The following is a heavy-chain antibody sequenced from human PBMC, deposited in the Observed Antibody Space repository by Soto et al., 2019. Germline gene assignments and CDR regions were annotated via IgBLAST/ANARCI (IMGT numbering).Heavy chain of an antibody. CDR3: ARHIVVVPAAMVPSWFYP. V-gene: IGHV4-59*08. D-gene: IGHD2-2*01. J-gene: IGHJ5*02. Sequence: TSETLSLTCTVSGGSISSYYWSWVRQPPGKGLEWIGYIYYSGSTNYNPSLKSRVTISVDTSKNQFSLKLSSVTAADTAVYYCARHIVVVPAAMVPSWFYPWGQGTLVTVSS. CDR2: IYYSGST. CDR1: GGSISSYY.